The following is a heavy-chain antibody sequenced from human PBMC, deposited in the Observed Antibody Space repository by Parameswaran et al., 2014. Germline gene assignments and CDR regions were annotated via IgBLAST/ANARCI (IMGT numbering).Heavy chain of an antibody. CDR3: ARGEMATILGRYYFDY. Sequence: AISSARWIRQPPGKGLEWIGYIYYSGSTNYNPSLKSRVTISVDTSKNQFSLKLSSVTAADTAVYYCARGEMATILGRYYFDYWGQGTLDTVSS. V-gene: IGHV4-59*08. D-gene: IGHD5-24*01. J-gene: IGHJ4*02. CDR2: IYYSGST. CDR1: AISSA.